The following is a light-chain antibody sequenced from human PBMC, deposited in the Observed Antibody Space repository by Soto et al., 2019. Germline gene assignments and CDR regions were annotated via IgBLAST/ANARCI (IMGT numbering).Light chain of an antibody. V-gene: IGKV1-5*03. J-gene: IGKJ1*01. CDR1: QSITTW. CDR2: KVS. CDR3: QQYNSFAWT. Sequence: DIQLTQSPSTLSASVGDTVTITCRASQSITTWLGWYQQKPGKDPKALIYKVSTLYSRVPSRFSGSGSGTEFTLTITSPQPEDFATYDSQQYNSFAWTFGQGTKVEVK.